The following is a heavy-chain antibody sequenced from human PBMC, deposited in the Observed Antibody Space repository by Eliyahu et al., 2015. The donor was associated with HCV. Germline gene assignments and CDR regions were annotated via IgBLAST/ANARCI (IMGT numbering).Heavy chain of an antibody. Sequence: EVQLVESGGGLVKPGGSLRLSCAASGXTFSSYGMNWVRQAPGKGLEWVSPISSSSSYIYYADSVKGRFTISRDNAKNSLYLQMNSLRAEDTAVYYCARERSIAAAGKNYYFDYWGQGTLVTVSS. CDR2: ISSSSSYI. D-gene: IGHD6-13*01. CDR3: ARERSIAAAGKNYYFDY. J-gene: IGHJ4*02. V-gene: IGHV3-21*01. CDR1: GXTFSSYG.